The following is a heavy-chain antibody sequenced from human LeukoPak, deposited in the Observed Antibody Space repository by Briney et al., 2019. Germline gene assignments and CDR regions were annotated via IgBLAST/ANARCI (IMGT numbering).Heavy chain of an antibody. CDR1: GGSISSSNYY. CDR3: ASRVLQGAWADAFDI. D-gene: IGHD4-11*01. CDR2: IYTSGST. J-gene: IGHJ3*02. V-gene: IGHV4-61*02. Sequence: SETLSLTCTVSGGSISSSNYYWGWIRQPPGMGLEWIGRIYTSGSTNYNPSLKSRVTISVDTSKNQFSLKLSSVTAADTAVYYCASRVLQGAWADAFDIWGQGTMVTVSS.